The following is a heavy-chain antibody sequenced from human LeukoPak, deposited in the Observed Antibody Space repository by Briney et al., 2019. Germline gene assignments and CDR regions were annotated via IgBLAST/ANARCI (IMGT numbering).Heavy chain of an antibody. D-gene: IGHD3-22*01. CDR3: ARARNYYDSSGYYY. Sequence: PSETLSLTCTVSGGSISSGGYYWSWIRQHPGTGLEWIGYIYYSGSTYYNPSLKSRVTISVDTSKNQFSLKLSSVTAADTAVYYCARARNYYDSSGYYYWGQGTLVTVSS. J-gene: IGHJ4*02. CDR1: GGSISSGGYY. V-gene: IGHV4-30-4*08. CDR2: IYYSGST.